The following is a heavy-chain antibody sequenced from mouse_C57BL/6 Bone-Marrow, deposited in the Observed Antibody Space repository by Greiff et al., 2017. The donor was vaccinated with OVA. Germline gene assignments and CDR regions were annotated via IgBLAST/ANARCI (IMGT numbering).Heavy chain of an antibody. J-gene: IGHJ3*01. Sequence: QVQLQQSGAELVRPGTSVKVSCKASGYAFTNYLIEWVKQRPGQGLEWIGVTNPGSGGTNYNEKFKGKATLTADKSSSTAYMQLSSLTSEDSAVYFCARSAQAWFAYWGQGTLVTVSA. V-gene: IGHV1-54*01. CDR1: GYAFTNYL. CDR3: ARSAQAWFAY. CDR2: TNPGSGGT.